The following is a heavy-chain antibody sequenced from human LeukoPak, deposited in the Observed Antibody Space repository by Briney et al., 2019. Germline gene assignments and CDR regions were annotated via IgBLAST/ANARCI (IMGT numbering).Heavy chain of an antibody. Sequence: GGSLRLSCAASGFTFSSYWMSWVRQAPGKGQEWVANIKQDGSEKYYVDSVKGRFTISRDNAKNSLYLQMNSLRAEDTAVYYCARDAYDYGDLSFDYWGQGTLVTVSS. CDR3: ARDAYDYGDLSFDY. D-gene: IGHD4-17*01. CDR1: GFTFSSYW. CDR2: IKQDGSEK. J-gene: IGHJ4*02. V-gene: IGHV3-7*01.